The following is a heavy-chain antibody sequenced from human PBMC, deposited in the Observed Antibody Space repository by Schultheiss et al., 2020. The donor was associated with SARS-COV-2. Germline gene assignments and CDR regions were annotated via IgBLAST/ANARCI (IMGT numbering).Heavy chain of an antibody. Sequence: GGSLRLSCAASGFTFSSYAMHWVRQAPGKGLEWVAVISYDGSNKYYADSVKGRFTISRDNSKNTLYLQMNSLRAEDTAVYYCAKVGPGYDSSGYYYNYYYYGMDVWGQGTTVTVSS. D-gene: IGHD3-22*01. J-gene: IGHJ6*02. CDR3: AKVGPGYDSSGYYYNYYYYGMDV. V-gene: IGHV3-30-3*01. CDR2: ISYDGSNK. CDR1: GFTFSSYA.